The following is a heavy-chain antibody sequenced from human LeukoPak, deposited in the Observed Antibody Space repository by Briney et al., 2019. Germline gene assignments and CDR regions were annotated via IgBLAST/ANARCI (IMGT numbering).Heavy chain of an antibody. D-gene: IGHD3-3*01. CDR1: GFTFSTYC. CDR2: INTDGNST. V-gene: IGHV3-74*01. CDR3: ANDFWSGYYSDPFDI. Sequence: GGSLRLSCAASGFTFSTYCLDWVRQAPGKGLVWVSRINTDGNSTSYADSVKGRFTISRDDAKNTLYLQMNSLRAEDTAVYFCANDFWSGYYSDPFDIWGQGTMVTVSS. J-gene: IGHJ3*02.